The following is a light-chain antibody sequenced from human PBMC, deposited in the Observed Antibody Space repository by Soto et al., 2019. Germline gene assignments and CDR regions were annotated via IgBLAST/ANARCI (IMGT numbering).Light chain of an antibody. V-gene: IGKV3-11*01. CDR3: HQRSNGPPWT. Sequence: EIVMTQSPATLSVSPGERVTLSCRASQSAISNLAWYQQKPGQTPRLLIYDASKRATGIPPRFSGSGSTTDFTLTISSLEPEDFAVYYCHQRSNGPPWTFGQGTKVDIK. CDR2: DAS. CDR1: QSAISN. J-gene: IGKJ1*01.